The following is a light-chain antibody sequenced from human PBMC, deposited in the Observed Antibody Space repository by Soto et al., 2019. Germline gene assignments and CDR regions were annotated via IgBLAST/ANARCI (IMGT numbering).Light chain of an antibody. J-gene: IGLJ2*01. CDR2: VNNHGSH. CDR1: SGHRDYA. CDR3: QPWGTGIQV. Sequence: QSVLTQSPSASASLGASVKLTCTLSSGHRDYAIAWHQQQPEKGPRYLMKVNNHGSHNKGDGIPDRFSGSSSGAERYLTISSLQSEDEADYYCQPWGTGIQVFGGGTKVTVL. V-gene: IGLV4-69*01.